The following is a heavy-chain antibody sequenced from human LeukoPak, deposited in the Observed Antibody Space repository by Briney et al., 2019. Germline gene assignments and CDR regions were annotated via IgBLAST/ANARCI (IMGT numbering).Heavy chain of an antibody. J-gene: IGHJ4*02. D-gene: IGHD3-16*02. CDR2: IYYSGST. Sequence: PSETLSLTCTVSGGSISSSSYYWGWIRQPPGKGLEWIGSIYYSGSTYYNPSLKSRVTISVDTSKHQFSLKLSSVTAADTAVYYCARGVYDYVWGSYRYPFDYWGQGTLVTVSS. CDR1: GGSISSSSYY. CDR3: ARGVYDYVWGSYRYPFDY. V-gene: IGHV4-39*01.